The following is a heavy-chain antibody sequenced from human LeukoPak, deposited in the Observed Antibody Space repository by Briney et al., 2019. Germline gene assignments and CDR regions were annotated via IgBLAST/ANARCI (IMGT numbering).Heavy chain of an antibody. CDR3: APSGGVYYFDY. CDR2: INPNSGGT. CDR1: GYTFTGYS. J-gene: IGHJ4*02. V-gene: IGHV1-2*02. Sequence: VKVSCKASGYTFTGYSMHWVRQAPGQGLEWMGWINPNSGGTNYAQNFQGRVTMTRDTSISIAYMELSRLRSDDTAVYYCAPSGGVYYFDYWGQGTLVTVSS. D-gene: IGHD3-16*01.